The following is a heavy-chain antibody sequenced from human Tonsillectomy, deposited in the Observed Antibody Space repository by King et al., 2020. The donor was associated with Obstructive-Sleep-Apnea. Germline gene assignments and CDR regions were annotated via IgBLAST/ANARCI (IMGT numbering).Heavy chain of an antibody. CDR2: IYYSGST. CDR3: ARDPGDIVLMVYATNDWYFDL. CDR1: GGSISSSSYY. J-gene: IGHJ2*01. V-gene: IGHV4-39*07. Sequence: LQLQESGPGLVKPSETLSLTCTVSGGSISSSSYYWGWIRQPPGKGLEWIGSIYYSGSTYYNPSLKSRVTISVDTSKNQFSLKLSSVTAADTAVYYCARDPGDIVLMVYATNDWYFDLWGRGTLVTVSS. D-gene: IGHD2-8*01.